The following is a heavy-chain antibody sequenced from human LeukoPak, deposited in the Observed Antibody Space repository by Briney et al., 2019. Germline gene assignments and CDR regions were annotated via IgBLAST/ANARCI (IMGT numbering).Heavy chain of an antibody. V-gene: IGHV3-23*01. CDR3: ANIYPYCSSTSCSTH. CDR1: GFTFSSYA. J-gene: IGHJ4*02. Sequence: PGGSLRLSCAASGFTFSSYAMSWVRPAPGKGLEWVSAISGSGGSTYYADSVKGRFTISRDNSKNTLYLQMNSLRAEDTAVYYCANIYPYCSSTSCSTHWGQGTLVTVSS. D-gene: IGHD2-2*01. CDR2: ISGSGGST.